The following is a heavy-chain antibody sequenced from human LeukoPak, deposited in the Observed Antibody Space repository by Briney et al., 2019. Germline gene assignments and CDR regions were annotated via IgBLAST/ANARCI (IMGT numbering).Heavy chain of an antibody. CDR3: ARGLGAQGRKDFDN. CDR1: GYTFTNYY. J-gene: IGHJ4*02. CDR2: INPNLGTT. Sequence: ASVKVSCKASGYTFTNYYMHWVRQAPGQGLEWMAWINPNLGTTNYAQKFQGRVTLTRDTSISTAYMELNRLGSDDTAVYYCARGLGAQGRKDFDNWGQGTLVTVSS. V-gene: IGHV1-2*02. D-gene: IGHD1-26*01.